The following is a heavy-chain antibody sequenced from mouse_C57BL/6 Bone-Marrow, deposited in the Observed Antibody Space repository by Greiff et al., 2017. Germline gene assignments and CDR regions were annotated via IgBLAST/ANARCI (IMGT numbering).Heavy chain of an antibody. CDR3: ARGGDYEGKLAY. D-gene: IGHD2-13*01. V-gene: IGHV1-54*01. CDR1: GYAFTNYL. J-gene: IGHJ3*01. Sequence: QVQLQQSGAELVRPGTSVKVSCKASGYAFTNYLIEWVKQRPGQGLEWIGVINPGSGGTNYNEKFKGKATLTADKSSSTPYMQLSSLTSEDSAVYFCARGGDYEGKLAYWGQGTLVTVSA. CDR2: INPGSGGT.